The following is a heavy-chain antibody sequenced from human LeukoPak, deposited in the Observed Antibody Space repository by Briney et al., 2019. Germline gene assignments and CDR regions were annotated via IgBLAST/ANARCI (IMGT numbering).Heavy chain of an antibody. D-gene: IGHD3/OR15-3a*01. CDR2: ISSRGSTI. J-gene: IGHJ6*02. Sequence: GGSLRLSCAASGFTFSSYEMNWVHQAPGKGLEWVSYISSRGSTIYYADSVKGRFTISRDNAKNSLYLQMNSLRAEDTAVYYCARVDWFYYGTDVWGQGTTVTVSS. CDR1: GFTFSSYE. CDR3: ARVDWFYYGTDV. V-gene: IGHV3-48*03.